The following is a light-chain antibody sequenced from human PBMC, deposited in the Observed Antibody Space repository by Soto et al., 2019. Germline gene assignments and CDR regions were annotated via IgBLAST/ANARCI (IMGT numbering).Light chain of an antibody. V-gene: IGKV1-5*03. CDR3: QQYDTYPWT. CDR2: NAS. CDR1: QSIRSW. Sequence: DIQMTQSPSTLSASVGDRVTITCRASQSIRSWLAWYQQKPGKGPKVLIYNASSLESEVPSRFSGSGSGTEFTPTISSLQADDFATYYCQQYDTYPWTFGQGTKVEIK. J-gene: IGKJ1*01.